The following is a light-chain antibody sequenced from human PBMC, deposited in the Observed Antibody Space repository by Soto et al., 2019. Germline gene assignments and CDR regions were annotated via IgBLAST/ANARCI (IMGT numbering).Light chain of an antibody. CDR3: QQRSNWPLT. Sequence: EIVLTQSPATLYLSPGVRATLSCRASQSIRNYLAWYQQKPGQSPRLLIYDASNRATDVPARFSGSGSGTDFTLSISSLEPEDFAVYFCQQRSNWPLTFGPGTKVDIK. V-gene: IGKV3-11*01. CDR2: DAS. CDR1: QSIRNY. J-gene: IGKJ3*01.